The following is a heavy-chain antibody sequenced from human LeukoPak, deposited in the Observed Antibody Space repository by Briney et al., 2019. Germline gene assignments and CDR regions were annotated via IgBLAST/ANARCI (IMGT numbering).Heavy chain of an antibody. CDR3: ARHVKRSGWYLED. D-gene: IGHD6-19*01. J-gene: IGHJ4*02. CDR1: GYTFTNYW. CDR2: IYPGDSDT. V-gene: IGHV5-51*01. Sequence: KVSCKASGYTFTNYWIGWVRQMPGKGLEWMGIIYPGDSDTRYSPSFQGQVTISADKSISTAYLQWSSLKASDTAMYYCARHVKRSGWYLEDWGQGTLVTVSS.